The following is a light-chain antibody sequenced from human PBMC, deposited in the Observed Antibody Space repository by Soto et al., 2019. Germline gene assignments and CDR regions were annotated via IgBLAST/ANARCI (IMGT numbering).Light chain of an antibody. CDR3: QQYNNWPIT. V-gene: IGKV3-15*01. CDR2: GAS. J-gene: IGKJ5*01. CDR1: QSVSDN. Sequence: VMTQARATLSVSPGERATLSCRASQSVSDNLAWYQQKPGQAPRLFIYGASARATGIPARFSGSGSGTEFTLTISSLQSEDFAVYYCQQYNNWPITFGQGTRLEIK.